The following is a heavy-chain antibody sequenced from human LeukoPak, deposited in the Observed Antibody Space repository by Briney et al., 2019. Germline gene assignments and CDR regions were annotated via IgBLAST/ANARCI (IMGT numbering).Heavy chain of an antibody. J-gene: IGHJ4*02. Sequence: SETLSLTCTVSGYSISSGYYWGWIRQPPGKGLEWIGSIYHSGNTYYNPSLKSRVTVSVDTSKNQFSLKLNSVTAADTAVYYCARLGITFGGVIVPYYFDSWGQGTLVTVSS. CDR2: IYHSGNT. CDR3: ARLGITFGGVIVPYYFDS. CDR1: GYSISSGYY. D-gene: IGHD3-16*02. V-gene: IGHV4-38-2*02.